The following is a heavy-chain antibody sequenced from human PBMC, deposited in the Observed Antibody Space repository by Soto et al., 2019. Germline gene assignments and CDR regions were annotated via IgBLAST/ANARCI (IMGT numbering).Heavy chain of an antibody. V-gene: IGHV1-69*02. D-gene: IGHD2-2*01. CDR2: IIPILGIA. J-gene: IGHJ4*02. Sequence: QVQLVQSGAEVKKPGSSVKVSCKASGGTFSSYTISWVRQAPGQGLEWMGMIIPILGIANYAQKFQGRVTITADKSTSTAYMELSSLRSEDTAVYYCASLLGYCSSTSCSLDYWGQGTLVTVSS. CDR3: ASLLGYCSSTSCSLDY. CDR1: GGTFSSYT.